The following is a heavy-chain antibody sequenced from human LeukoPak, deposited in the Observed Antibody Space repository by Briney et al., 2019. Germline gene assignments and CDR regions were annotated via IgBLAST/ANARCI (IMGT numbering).Heavy chain of an antibody. CDR1: GGSITGYY. CDR2: IYYSGST. J-gene: IGHJ4*02. D-gene: IGHD1-26*01. Sequence: SETLSLTCTVSGGSITGYYWTWIRQPPGKELESIGYIYYSGSTSYDPSLKSRVTISVDTSKNQFSLNLRSVTAADTAVYYCARSGSASWADWGQGTLVTVSS. V-gene: IGHV4-59*08. CDR3: ARSGSASWAD.